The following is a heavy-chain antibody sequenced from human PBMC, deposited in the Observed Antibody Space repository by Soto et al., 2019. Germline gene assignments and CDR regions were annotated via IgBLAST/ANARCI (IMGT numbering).Heavy chain of an antibody. J-gene: IGHJ4*02. D-gene: IGHD3-22*01. CDR3: ARDRSSGYYSNVDY. CDR2: IYPGDSDT. CDR1: GYGFANYW. Sequence: PGESLKISCEASGYGFANYWIGWVRQKPGKGLEWMGIIYPGDSDTRCSPSFQGHVTISADKSITTAYLQWSSLEASDTAIYYCARDRSSGYYSNVDYWGQGTLVTVSS. V-gene: IGHV5-51*01.